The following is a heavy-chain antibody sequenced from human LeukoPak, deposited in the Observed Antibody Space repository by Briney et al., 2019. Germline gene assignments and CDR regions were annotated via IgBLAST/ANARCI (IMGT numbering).Heavy chain of an antibody. V-gene: IGHV4-39*01. CDR3: ARQYYYDSSGFFDY. Sequence: SETLSLTCTASGGSISSYYWGWIRQPPGKRLEWIGSIYYSGSTYYNPSLKSRVTISVDTSKNQFSLKLSSVTAADTAVYYCARQYYYDSSGFFDYWGQGTLVTVSS. J-gene: IGHJ4*02. CDR2: IYYSGST. D-gene: IGHD3-22*01. CDR1: GGSISSYY.